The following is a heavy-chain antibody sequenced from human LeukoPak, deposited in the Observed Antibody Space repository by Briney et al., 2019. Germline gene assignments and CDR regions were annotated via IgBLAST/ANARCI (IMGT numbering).Heavy chain of an antibody. CDR3: AREYYYGSGSYYTH. CDR1: GGTFSSYA. Sequence: SVKVSCKASGGTFSSYAISWVRQAPGQGLEWMGGIVPIFGTANYAQKFQGRVTITADESTSTAYMELSSLRSEDTAEYYCAREYYYGSGSYYTHWGQGTLVTVSS. CDR2: IVPIFGTA. D-gene: IGHD3-10*01. V-gene: IGHV1-69*01. J-gene: IGHJ4*02.